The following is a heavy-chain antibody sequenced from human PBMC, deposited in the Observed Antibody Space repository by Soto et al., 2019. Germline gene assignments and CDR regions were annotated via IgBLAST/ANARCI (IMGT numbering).Heavy chain of an antibody. D-gene: IGHD2-15*01. CDR2: ISSSSSTI. V-gene: IGHV3-48*02. CDR3: AREAGTQRYCSGGSCYYLGWNYYYGMDV. J-gene: IGHJ6*02. CDR1: GFTFSSYS. Sequence: GGSLRLSCAASGFTFSSYSMNWVRQAPGKELEWVSYISSSSSTIYYADSVKGRFTISRDNAKNSLYLQMNSLRDEDTAVYYCAREAGTQRYCSGGSCYYLGWNYYYGMDVWGQGTTVTVSS.